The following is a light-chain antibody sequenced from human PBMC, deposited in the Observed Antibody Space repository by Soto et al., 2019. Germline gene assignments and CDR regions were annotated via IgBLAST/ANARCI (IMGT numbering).Light chain of an antibody. CDR1: SSNIGAGYD. V-gene: IGLV1-40*01. CDR2: GHT. J-gene: IGLJ1*01. Sequence: VLTQPPSVSGAPGQRITISCSGGSSNIGAGYDVHWYQQFPGTAPKLIIYGHTNRPSGVPDRFSGSKSGASAPLAITGLRAEDEADYYCQSYDSSLRGYVFGLGTKVTVL. CDR3: QSYDSSLRGYV.